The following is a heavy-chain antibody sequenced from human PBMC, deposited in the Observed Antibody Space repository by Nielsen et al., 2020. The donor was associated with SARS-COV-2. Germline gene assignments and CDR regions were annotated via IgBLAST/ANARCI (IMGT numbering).Heavy chain of an antibody. Sequence: WIRQPPGKALEWLSYIGGNGRNIFYADSVKGRFTISRDNSKNSLYLQMNSLRTEDTALYYCAKDIHGSSPTRGYYYYYYGMDVWGQGTTVTVPS. J-gene: IGHJ6*02. CDR3: AKDIHGSSPTRGYYYYYYGMDV. D-gene: IGHD3-10*01. V-gene: IGHV3-43*02. CDR2: IGGNGRNI.